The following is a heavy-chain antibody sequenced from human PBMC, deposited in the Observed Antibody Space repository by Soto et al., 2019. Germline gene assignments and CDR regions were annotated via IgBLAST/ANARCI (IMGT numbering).Heavy chain of an antibody. Sequence: SETLSLTCAVYGGSFSGYDWTWIRQPPGTGLEWIGEINHSGNTYYKPSLKSRVSISIDTSRNQFSLKLTSVTAADTGVYYCASSSPFHYWGPGILVTAPQ. CDR3: ASSSPFHY. V-gene: IGHV4-34*01. D-gene: IGHD6-6*01. CDR1: GGSFSGYD. CDR2: INHSGNT. J-gene: IGHJ4*02.